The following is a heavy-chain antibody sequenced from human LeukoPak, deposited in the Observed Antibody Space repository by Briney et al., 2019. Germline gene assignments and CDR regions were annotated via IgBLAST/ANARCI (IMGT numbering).Heavy chain of an antibody. V-gene: IGHV4-59*08. J-gene: IGHJ5*02. Sequence: SETLSLTCTVSGGSISSYYWSWIRQPPGKGLEWIGYIYYSGSTNYNPSLKSRVTISVDTSKNQFSLKLSSVTAADTAVYYCARVAITMVRGVSRGNWFDPWGQGTLVTVSS. CDR1: GGSISSYY. D-gene: IGHD3-10*01. CDR2: IYYSGST. CDR3: ARVAITMVRGVSRGNWFDP.